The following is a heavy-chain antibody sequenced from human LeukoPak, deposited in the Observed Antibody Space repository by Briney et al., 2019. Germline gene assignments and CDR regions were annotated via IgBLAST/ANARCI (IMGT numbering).Heavy chain of an antibody. Sequence: GGSLRLSCAASGFTFSSYAMGWVRQAPGKGLEWVSGISGSGNTYYADSVKGRFTISRDNSRNTLHLQMNSLRAEDTAVYYCAKDGDDYYGSGSYFDYWGQGTLVTVSS. CDR2: ISGSGNT. J-gene: IGHJ4*02. CDR3: AKDGDDYYGSGSYFDY. D-gene: IGHD3-10*01. V-gene: IGHV3-23*01. CDR1: GFTFSSYA.